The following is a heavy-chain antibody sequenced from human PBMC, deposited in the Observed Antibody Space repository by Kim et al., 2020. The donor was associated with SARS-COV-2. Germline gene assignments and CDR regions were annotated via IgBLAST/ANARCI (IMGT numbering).Heavy chain of an antibody. CDR1: GFTFGDYA. J-gene: IGHJ6*03. CDR2: ITWNSGRI. V-gene: IGHV3-9*01. CDR3: TKDIGYYYMDV. Sequence: GGSLRLSCAASGFTFGDYAMHWVRRPPGKGLEWVSGITWNSGRIAYVDSVKVRFTISRDNAKNSVYLQMNSLRAEDTALYYCTKDIGYYYMDVWGKGTTV.